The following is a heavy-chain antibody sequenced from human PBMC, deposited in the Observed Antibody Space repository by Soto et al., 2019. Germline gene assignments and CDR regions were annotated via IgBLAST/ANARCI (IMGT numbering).Heavy chain of an antibody. CDR3: ARKDYGDYVDLLDY. D-gene: IGHD4-17*01. Sequence: QLQLQESGPGLVKPSETLSLTCTVSGGSISSSSYYWGWIRQPPGKGLEWIGSIYYSGSTYYNPSLKSRVTISVDTSKNQFSLKLSSVTAADTAVYYCARKDYGDYVDLLDYWGQGTLVTVSS. V-gene: IGHV4-39*01. J-gene: IGHJ4*02. CDR1: GGSISSSSYY. CDR2: IYYSGST.